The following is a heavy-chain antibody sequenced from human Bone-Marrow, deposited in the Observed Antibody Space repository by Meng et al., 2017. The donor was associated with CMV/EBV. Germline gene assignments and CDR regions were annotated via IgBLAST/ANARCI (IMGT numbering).Heavy chain of an antibody. V-gene: IGHV1-69*05. CDR1: GGTFSSYA. Sequence: SVKVSCKASGGTFSSYAVSWVRQAPGQGLEWMGGIITIFGTANYAQKFQGRVTITTDESTSTAYMELSSLRSDDTAVYYCARGPLRGYSSSSFNYWGRGTLVTVSS. D-gene: IGHD6-6*01. CDR3: ARGPLRGYSSSSFNY. CDR2: IITIFGTA. J-gene: IGHJ4*02.